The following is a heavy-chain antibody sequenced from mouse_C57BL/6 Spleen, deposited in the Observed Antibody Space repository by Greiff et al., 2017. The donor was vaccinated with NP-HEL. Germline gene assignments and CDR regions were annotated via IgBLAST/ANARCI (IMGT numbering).Heavy chain of an antibody. CDR3: ARDYYGSSYGYGDV. CDR2: IYPGDGDT. Sequence: QVQLQQSGAELVKPGASVKISCKASGYAFSSYWMNWVKQRPGKGLEWIGQIYPGDGDTNYNGKFKGKATLTADKSSSTAYMQLSSLTSEDSAVYFCARDYYGSSYGYGDVWGTGTTVTVSS. CDR1: GYAFSSYW. J-gene: IGHJ1*03. D-gene: IGHD1-1*01. V-gene: IGHV1-80*01.